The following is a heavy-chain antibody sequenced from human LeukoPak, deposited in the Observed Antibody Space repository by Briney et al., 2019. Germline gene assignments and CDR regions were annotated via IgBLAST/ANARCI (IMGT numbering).Heavy chain of an antibody. V-gene: IGHV3-7*01. CDR1: GFTFSSYW. D-gene: IGHD2-21*02. Sequence: GGSLRLSCAASGFTFSSYWMSWVRQAPGKGLEWVANIKQDGSEKYYVDSVKGRFTISRDNATNLLYLQMNSLRAEDTAVYYCASPAAVNCGGDCADAFDIWGQGTMVTVSS. CDR2: IKQDGSEK. J-gene: IGHJ3*02. CDR3: ASPAAVNCGGDCADAFDI.